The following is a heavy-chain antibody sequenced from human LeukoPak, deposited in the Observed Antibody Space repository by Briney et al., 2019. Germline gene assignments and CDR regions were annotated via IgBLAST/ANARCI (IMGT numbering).Heavy chain of an antibody. V-gene: IGHV4-39*01. CDR3: ARGVSGRSSSFDY. Sequence: PSETLSLTCTVSGGSISSSSYYWGWIRQPPGKGLEWIGSIHYSGYTFYNPSLKSRVTISVDTSKNQFSLKLSSVTAADTAVYYCARGVSGRSSSFDYWGQGTLVTVSS. D-gene: IGHD5/OR15-5a*01. J-gene: IGHJ4*02. CDR1: GGSISSSSYY. CDR2: IHYSGYT.